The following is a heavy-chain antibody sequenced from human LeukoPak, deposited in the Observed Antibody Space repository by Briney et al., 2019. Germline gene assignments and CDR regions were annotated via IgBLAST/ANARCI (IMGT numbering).Heavy chain of an antibody. Sequence: GASVKVSCKASGYTFTGYYMHWVRQAPGQGLEWMGWINPNSGGTNYAQKFQGRVTMTRDTSISTAYMELSRLRSDDTAVYYCASGYGSGSYTGPLVDYWGQGTLVTVSS. D-gene: IGHD3-10*01. V-gene: IGHV1-2*02. CDR1: GYTFTGYY. CDR2: INPNSGGT. J-gene: IGHJ4*02. CDR3: ASGYGSGSYTGPLVDY.